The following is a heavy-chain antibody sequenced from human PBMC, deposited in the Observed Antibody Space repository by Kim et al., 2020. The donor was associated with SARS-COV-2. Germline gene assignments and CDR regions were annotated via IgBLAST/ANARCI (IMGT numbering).Heavy chain of an antibody. V-gene: IGHV4-59*08. D-gene: IGHD1-1*01. J-gene: IGHJ4*02. CDR1: GGSSSTYY. CDR2: IYYSGST. Sequence: SETLSLTCTVSGGSSSTYYWSWIRQPPGKGLEWIGYIYYSGSTNYNPSLKSRVTMSVDTSKNQFSLKLSSVTAADTAVYYCARHMEFTDDLRPFDYWGQGTLVTVSS. CDR3: ARHMEFTDDLRPFDY.